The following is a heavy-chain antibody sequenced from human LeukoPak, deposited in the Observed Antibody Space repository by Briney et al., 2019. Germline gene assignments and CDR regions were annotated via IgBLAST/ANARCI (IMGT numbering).Heavy chain of an antibody. J-gene: IGHJ4*03. CDR1: GSTFTGYY. V-gene: IGHV1-2*02. Sequence: SVKLSCKASGSTFTGYYVHWVRQSPGQGLEWMGWINPNSGGRNYAQKYPCRVTMTRDTSITTAYLELSRLRSEDTAVYSCARGASAAGRLFYYCGHGTLCTV. CDR3: ARGASAAGRLFYY. CDR2: INPNSGGR. D-gene: IGHD6-13*01.